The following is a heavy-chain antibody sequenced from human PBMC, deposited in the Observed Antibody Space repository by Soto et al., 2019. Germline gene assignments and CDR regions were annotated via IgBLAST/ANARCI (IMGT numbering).Heavy chain of an antibody. Sequence: SETLSLTCTVSSGSISSSDYYWSWIRQPPGKGLEWIGYIYYTGSAYYNPSLKSRVTMSVDTSKNQFSLKVTSVTAADTAVYYCASGGSSNWFDPWGQGTLVTVS. V-gene: IGHV4-30-4*01. J-gene: IGHJ5*02. D-gene: IGHD1-26*01. CDR2: IYYTGSA. CDR1: SGSISSSDYY. CDR3: ASGGSSNWFDP.